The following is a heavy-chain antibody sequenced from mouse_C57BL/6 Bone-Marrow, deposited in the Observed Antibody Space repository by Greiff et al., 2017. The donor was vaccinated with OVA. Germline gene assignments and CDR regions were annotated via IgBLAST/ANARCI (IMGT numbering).Heavy chain of an antibody. D-gene: IGHD1-1*01. CDR3: ARAPIYYYGSSLFDY. V-gene: IGHV3-6*01. Sequence: EVKLQESGPGLVKPSQSLSLTCSVTGYSITSGYYWNWIRQFPGNKLEWMGYISYDGSNNYNPSLKNRISITRDTAKNQFFLKLNSVTTEDTATYYWARAPIYYYGSSLFDYWGQGTTLTVSS. CDR1: GYSITSGYY. J-gene: IGHJ2*01. CDR2: ISYDGSN.